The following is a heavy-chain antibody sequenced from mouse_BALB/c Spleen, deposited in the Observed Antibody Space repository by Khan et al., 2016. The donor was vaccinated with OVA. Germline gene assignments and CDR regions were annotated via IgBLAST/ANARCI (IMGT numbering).Heavy chain of an antibody. Sequence: QIQLVQSGPELKKPGETVKISCKASGYTFTNYGMNWVKQAPGKALKWMGWISTYTGEPTYADDFKGRFAFSLETSASTSYLQIHNLQNESTATYFCTRPPHCSYVLVYWGQGTSVTVSS. CDR3: TRPPHCSYVLVY. J-gene: IGHJ4*01. CDR1: GYTFTNYG. CDR2: ISTYTGEP. V-gene: IGHV9-3-1*01.